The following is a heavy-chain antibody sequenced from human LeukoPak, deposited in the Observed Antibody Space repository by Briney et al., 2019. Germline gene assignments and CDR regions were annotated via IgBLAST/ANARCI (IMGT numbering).Heavy chain of an antibody. CDR2: ISGSGGST. CDR3: AKSHDSSGSDY. V-gene: IGHV3-23*01. CDR1: GFTFSNYV. D-gene: IGHD3-22*01. Sequence: GGSLRLSCAASGFTFSNYVMSWVRQAPGKGLEWVSAISGSGGSTYYADSVKGRFTISRDNSKNTLYMQMNSLRAEDTAVYYCAKSHDSSGSDYWGQGTLVTVSS. J-gene: IGHJ4*02.